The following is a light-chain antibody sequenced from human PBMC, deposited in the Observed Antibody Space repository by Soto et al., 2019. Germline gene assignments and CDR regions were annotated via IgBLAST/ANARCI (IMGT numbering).Light chain of an antibody. J-gene: IGKJ1*01. Sequence: EIAMTQSPATLSVSPGERATLSCRASQSVDSKLAWYQQKPGQGPRLLIYGASNRATGIPARFSSSGSGTEFTLTISSLQSEDFAVYYCQHYSTWLWTFGQGTKVEIK. CDR2: GAS. CDR1: QSVDSK. V-gene: IGKV3-15*01. CDR3: QHYSTWLWT.